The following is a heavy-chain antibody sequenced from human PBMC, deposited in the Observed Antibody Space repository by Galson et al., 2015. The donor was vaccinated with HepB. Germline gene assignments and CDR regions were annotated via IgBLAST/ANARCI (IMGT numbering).Heavy chain of an antibody. CDR3: ARGPRGRDRRAFDI. CDR1: GGSFSGYY. D-gene: IGHD2-15*01. V-gene: IGHV4-34*01. Sequence: SETLSLTCAVYGGSFSGYYWSWIRQPPGKGLEWIGEINHSGSTNYNPSLKSRVTISVDTSKNQFSLKLSSVTAADTAVYYCARGPRGRDRRAFDIWGQGTMVTVSS. J-gene: IGHJ3*02. CDR2: INHSGST.